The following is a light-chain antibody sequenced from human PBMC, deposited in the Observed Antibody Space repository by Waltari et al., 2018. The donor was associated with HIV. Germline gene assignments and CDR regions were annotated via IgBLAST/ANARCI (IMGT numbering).Light chain of an antibody. V-gene: IGKV1-39*01. CDR2: VTS. Sequence: DIQMTQSPSSLSAFVGDRVTITCRASQSINNFLTWYQQKPVKAPQVLIYVTSNLQSGVPSRFSGSRSGTDFTLTISSLQPEDSATYYCLQTYSTTWTFGQGTKVEIK. J-gene: IGKJ1*01. CDR3: LQTYSTTWT. CDR1: QSINNF.